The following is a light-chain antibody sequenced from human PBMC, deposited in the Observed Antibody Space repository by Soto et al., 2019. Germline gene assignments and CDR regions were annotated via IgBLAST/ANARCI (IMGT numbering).Light chain of an antibody. J-gene: IGLJ2*01. V-gene: IGLV2-14*01. CDR2: DVS. CDR1: SSDVGGYNY. Sequence: QSALTQPASVSGSPGQSITISCTGTSSDVGGYNYVSWYQQHPGRAPKLMIYDVSNRPSGVSSRFSGSKSGNTASLTISGLQAEDEAVYYCSSYTSSSSVVFGGGTKVTVL. CDR3: SSYTSSSSVV.